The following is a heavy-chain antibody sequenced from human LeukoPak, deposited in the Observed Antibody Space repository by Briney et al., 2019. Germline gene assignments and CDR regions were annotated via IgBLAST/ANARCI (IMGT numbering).Heavy chain of an antibody. Sequence: PGGSLRLSCAASGFTFSSYSMNWVRQAPGKGLEWVSSISSSSSYIYYADSVRGRFTISRDNAKNSLYLQMNSLRAEDTAVYYCARASGDLVVPAAMDYWGQGTLVTVSS. CDR2: ISSSSSYI. V-gene: IGHV3-21*01. J-gene: IGHJ4*02. D-gene: IGHD2-2*01. CDR1: GFTFSSYS. CDR3: ARASGDLVVPAAMDY.